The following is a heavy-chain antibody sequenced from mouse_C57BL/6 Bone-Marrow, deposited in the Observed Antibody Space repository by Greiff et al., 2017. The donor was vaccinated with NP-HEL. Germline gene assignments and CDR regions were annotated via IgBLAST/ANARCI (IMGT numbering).Heavy chain of an antibody. CDR3: VRTTVVGDYYAMDY. Sequence: VQLKQSGGGLVQPKGSLKLSCAASGFSFNTYAMNWVRQAPGKGLEWVARIRSKSNNYATYYADSVKDRFTISRDASESMLYLQMNNLKTEDTAMYYCVRTTVVGDYYAMDYWGQGTSVTVSS. CDR2: IRSKSNNYAT. J-gene: IGHJ4*01. CDR1: GFSFNTYA. D-gene: IGHD1-1*01. V-gene: IGHV10-1*01.